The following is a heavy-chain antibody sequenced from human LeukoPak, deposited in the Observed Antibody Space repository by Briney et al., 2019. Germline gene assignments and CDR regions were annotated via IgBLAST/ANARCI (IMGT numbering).Heavy chain of an antibody. CDR2: IIPILGIA. D-gene: IGHD3-10*01. CDR3: ARPFGMVQGVMADYYYMDV. CDR1: GGTFSSYA. V-gene: IGHV1-69*04. Sequence: SVKVSCKASGGTFSSYAISWVRQAPGQGLEWMGRIIPILGIANYAQKFQGRVTITAGKSTSTAYMELSSLRSEDTAVYYCARPFGMVQGVMADYYYMDVWGKGTTVTVSS. J-gene: IGHJ6*03.